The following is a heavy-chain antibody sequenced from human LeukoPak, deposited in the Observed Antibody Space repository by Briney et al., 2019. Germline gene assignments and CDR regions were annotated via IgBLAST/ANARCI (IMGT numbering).Heavy chain of an antibody. D-gene: IGHD2-2*01. V-gene: IGHV3-30*02. CDR2: IRYDGSNK. J-gene: IGHJ4*02. CDR3: AKGDGIVVVPAAMTFDY. CDR1: GFTFSSDG. Sequence: PGGSLRLSCAASGFTFSSDGMHWVRQTPGKGLEWVAVIRYDGSNKYYADSVKGRFTISRDNSKNTLYLQMNSLRAEDTAVYYCAKGDGIVVVPAAMTFDYWGQGTLVTVSS.